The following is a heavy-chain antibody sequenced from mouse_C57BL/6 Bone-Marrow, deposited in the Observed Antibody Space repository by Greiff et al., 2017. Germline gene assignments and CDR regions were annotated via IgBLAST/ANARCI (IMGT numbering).Heavy chain of an antibody. CDR1: GYTFTTYP. Sequence: VQLQQSGAELVKPGASVKMSCKASGYTFTTYPIEWMKQNHGKSLEWIGNFHPYNDDTKYNEKFKGKATLTVEKSSNTVYLELSRLTSDGSTVYYCASSSTFFYYFDYWGTGTTLTVSS. V-gene: IGHV1-47*01. CDR2: FHPYNDDT. D-gene: IGHD5-1*01. CDR3: ASSSTFFYYFDY. J-gene: IGHJ2*01.